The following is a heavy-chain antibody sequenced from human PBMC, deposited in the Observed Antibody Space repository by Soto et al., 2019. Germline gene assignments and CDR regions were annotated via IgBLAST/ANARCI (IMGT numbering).Heavy chain of an antibody. V-gene: IGHV4-39*01. CDR2: IYSSGRS. CDR1: GDSITTRGYY. CDR3: VRHATDHPAYYYSAMDV. Sequence: AETLSLTCNVSGDSITTRGYYWDWIRQPPGKGLEWIGSIYSSGRSYYNPSLSSRVTISLDTAKNQIYLKVNSVTAADTAVHYCVRHATDHPAYYYSAMDVWGQGTTVTVSS. J-gene: IGHJ6*02.